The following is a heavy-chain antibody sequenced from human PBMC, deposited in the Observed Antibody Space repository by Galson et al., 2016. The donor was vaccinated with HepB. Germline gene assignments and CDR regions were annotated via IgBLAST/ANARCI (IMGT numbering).Heavy chain of an antibody. CDR2: IYCGDSDA. J-gene: IGHJ5*01. V-gene: IGHV5-51*01. CDR3: ARLYGTWSNWFDS. D-gene: IGHD6-13*01. CDR1: GYIFASNW. Sequence: QSGAEVKKPGEPLKISCKGSGYIFASNWIGWVRQMPGKGLEWMGIIYCGDSDARYSPSFQGQVTISVDKSITTAYLQWNSLKASDTAMYYCARLYGTWSNWFDSWGQGTLVTVSS.